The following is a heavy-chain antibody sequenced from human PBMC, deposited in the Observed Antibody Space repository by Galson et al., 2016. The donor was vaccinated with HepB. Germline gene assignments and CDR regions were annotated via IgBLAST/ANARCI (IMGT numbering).Heavy chain of an antibody. CDR2: VYHTGST. CDR1: GVPINSDIW. J-gene: IGHJ6*04. V-gene: IGHV4-4*02. Sequence: SETLSLTCTVSGVPINSDIWWQWVRQSPGKGLEWIGEVYHTGSTNYNPSLKSRVTISLDTSRDQFSLNLTSVTAADTAVYFCARRGRVSLPPVNYYYYAMDVWGKGTTVAVSS. CDR3: ARRGRVSLPPVNYYYYAMDV. D-gene: IGHD1-26*01.